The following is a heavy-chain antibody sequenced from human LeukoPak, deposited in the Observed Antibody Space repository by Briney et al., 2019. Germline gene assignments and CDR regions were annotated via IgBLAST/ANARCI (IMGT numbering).Heavy chain of an antibody. D-gene: IGHD3-10*01. J-gene: IGHJ5*02. Sequence: SETLSLTCAVSGYSISSGYYWGWIRQPPGKGLEWIGSISYSGSTYYNPSLKSRVTISVDMSKNQFSLKVNSVTAADTAVYYCARDCLLWFGELHPNWFDPWGQGTLVTVSS. CDR2: ISYSGST. V-gene: IGHV4-38-2*02. CDR1: GYSISSGYY. CDR3: ARDCLLWFGELHPNWFDP.